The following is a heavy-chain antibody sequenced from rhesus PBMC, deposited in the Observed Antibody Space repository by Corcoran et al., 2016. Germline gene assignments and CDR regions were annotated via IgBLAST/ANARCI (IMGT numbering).Heavy chain of an antibody. Sequence: QVKLQQWGEGLVKPSETLSLTCAVCGGSISGYYWSWIRQPPGKGLEWIGNIDGNSASTNYNPSLKNRFTISKDTSKNQFSLKLSSVTAADTAVYYCARERIWTGYCTFDYWGQGVLVTVSS. D-gene: IGHD3-3*01. J-gene: IGHJ4*01. CDR1: GGSISGYY. CDR2: IDGNSAST. V-gene: IGHV4-73*01. CDR3: ARERIWTGYCTFDY.